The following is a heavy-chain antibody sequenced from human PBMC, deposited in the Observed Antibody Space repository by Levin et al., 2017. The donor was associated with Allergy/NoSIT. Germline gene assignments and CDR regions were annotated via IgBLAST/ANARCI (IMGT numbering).Heavy chain of an antibody. CDR1: GFTFGDYA. J-gene: IGHJ4*02. V-gene: IGHV3-49*03. CDR3: TRLARNDYGPPFDY. D-gene: IGHD1-1*01. Sequence: GGSLRLSCRTSGFTFGDYAVNWFRQAPGKGLEWVGYIASKAYRERTEYAASVKGRFSISRDDSENVAYLQMNSLETDDTAVYFCTRLARNDYGPPFDYWGQGILVTVSS. CDR2: IASKAYRERT.